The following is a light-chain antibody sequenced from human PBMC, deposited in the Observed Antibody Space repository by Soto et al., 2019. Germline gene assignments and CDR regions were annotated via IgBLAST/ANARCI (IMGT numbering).Light chain of an antibody. CDR2: HVT. CDR1: SVDVGDYNS. Sequence: QSALTQPASVSGSPGQSITISCTGSSVDVGDYNSASWYQQHPGKAPKVMIYHVTIRASGVSNRFSDSKSGNTASLTISGLQAEDEADYYCSSYSHSPPSYVFGTGTKVTVL. CDR3: SSYSHSPPSYV. V-gene: IGLV2-14*03. J-gene: IGLJ1*01.